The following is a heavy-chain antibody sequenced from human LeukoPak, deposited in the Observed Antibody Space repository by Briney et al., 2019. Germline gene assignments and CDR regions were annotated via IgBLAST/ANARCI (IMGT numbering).Heavy chain of an antibody. CDR2: INPNSGGT. V-gene: IGHV1-2*02. D-gene: IGHD3-22*01. CDR1: GYTFTGFY. J-gene: IGHJ4*02. Sequence: ASVKVSCKASGYTFTGFYMHWVRQAPGQGLEWMGWINPNSGGTNSAQNFQGRVTMTRDTSISTAYMELSRLTSDDTAVYYCARVGAYYDSSAYFDYWGQGTLVTVSS. CDR3: ARVGAYYDSSAYFDY.